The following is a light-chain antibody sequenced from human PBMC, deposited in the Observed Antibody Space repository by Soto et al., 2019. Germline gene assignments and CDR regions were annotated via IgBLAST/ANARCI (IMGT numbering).Light chain of an antibody. CDR1: SGDVGGSNH. J-gene: IGLJ7*01. Sequence: QSALTQPRSVSGSPGQSVTISCTGTSGDVGGSNHVSWYQHHPGKAPKFLIYDVTKRPSGVPDRFSGSKSGNTASLTISGLQPEDEADYYCCSDAGTYTFVFGTGTQLTVL. V-gene: IGLV2-11*01. CDR3: CSDAGTYTFV. CDR2: DVT.